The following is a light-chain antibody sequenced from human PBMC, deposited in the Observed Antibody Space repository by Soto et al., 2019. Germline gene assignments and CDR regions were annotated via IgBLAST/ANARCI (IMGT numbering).Light chain of an antibody. J-gene: IGLJ2*01. CDR1: TGAVTSGHY. Sequence: QAVVTQEPSLTVSPGGTVTPTCGSNTGAVTSGHYPYWFQQKPGQAPRTLIYDTNNKHSWTPARFSGSLLGGKATLTLSGAQPEDEAEYYCLISYSGARPVFGGGTKLTVL. CDR3: LISYSGARPV. CDR2: DTN. V-gene: IGLV7-46*01.